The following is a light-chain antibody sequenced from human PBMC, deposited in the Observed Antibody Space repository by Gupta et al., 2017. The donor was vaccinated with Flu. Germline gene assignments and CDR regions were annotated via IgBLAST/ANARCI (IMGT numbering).Light chain of an antibody. J-gene: IGLJ3*02. Sequence: SDELTQPPSVSVPPGQTASITCSGDNLGEKYVCWYQQKPGQSPVLVMYQDNRRPSGIPERFSGSASGNTAMLTISGTRAMDEADYYCQAWDRTTRVFGGGTKLTVL. CDR2: QDN. CDR3: QAWDRTTRV. CDR1: NLGEKY. V-gene: IGLV3-1*01.